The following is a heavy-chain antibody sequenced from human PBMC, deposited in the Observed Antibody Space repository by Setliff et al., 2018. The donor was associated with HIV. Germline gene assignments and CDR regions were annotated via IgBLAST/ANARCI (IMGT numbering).Heavy chain of an antibody. D-gene: IGHD2-21*02. V-gene: IGHV7-4-1*02. Sequence: GASVKVSCKASGYTFTKYAMNWVRQAPGQGLEWMGWINTNTGNPMYAQGFTGRFVFSLDTSVSTAYLQISSLKAEDTAVYYCARGEFYCGTDCYWSSFDYWGKGTTVTVSS. CDR2: INTNTGNP. J-gene: IGHJ6*04. CDR3: ARGEFYCGTDCYWSSFDY. CDR1: GYTFTKYA.